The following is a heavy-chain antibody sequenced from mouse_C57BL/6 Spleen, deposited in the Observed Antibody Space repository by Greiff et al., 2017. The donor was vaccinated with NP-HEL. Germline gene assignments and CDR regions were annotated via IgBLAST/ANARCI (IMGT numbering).Heavy chain of an antibody. V-gene: IGHV2-2*01. CDR2: IWSGGST. Sequence: VQLQQSGPGLVQPSQSLSITCTVSGFSLTSYGVHWVRQSPGKGLEWLGVIWSGGSTDYNAAFISRLSISKDNSKSQVFFKMNRLQADGTAIYYCARNPPANWDPDFDYWGQGTTLTVSS. CDR3: ARNPPANWDPDFDY. J-gene: IGHJ2*01. D-gene: IGHD4-1*01. CDR1: GFSLTSYG.